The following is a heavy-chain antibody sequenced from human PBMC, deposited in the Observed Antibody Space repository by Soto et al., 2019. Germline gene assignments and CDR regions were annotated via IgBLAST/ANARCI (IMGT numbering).Heavy chain of an antibody. CDR3: ARGILGSGTANDH. D-gene: IGHD3-10*01. V-gene: IGHV3-74*03. J-gene: IGHJ4*02. CDR2: IIGDGLYT. Sequence: EVQLVESGGGLVQPGGSLILSCAASGFTFSNYWMVWVRQAPRKGRVWVSRIIGDGLYTTYADSVKDRFTISRDNAKNTVYLQMNSPGVEDTAVYYCARGILGSGTANDHWGQGTLVTVSS. CDR1: GFTFSNYW.